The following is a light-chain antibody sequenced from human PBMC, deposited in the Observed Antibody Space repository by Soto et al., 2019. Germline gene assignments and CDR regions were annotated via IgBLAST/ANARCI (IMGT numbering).Light chain of an antibody. CDR3: QHYNSYSEA. Sequence: DIQMTQSPSTPSGSVGDRVTITCRASQTISSWLARYQQKPGKAPKLLIYKASTLKSGVPSRFSGSGSGTEFTLTISSLQPDDFATYYCQHYNSYSEAFGQGTKVELK. J-gene: IGKJ1*01. V-gene: IGKV1-5*03. CDR1: QTISSW. CDR2: KAS.